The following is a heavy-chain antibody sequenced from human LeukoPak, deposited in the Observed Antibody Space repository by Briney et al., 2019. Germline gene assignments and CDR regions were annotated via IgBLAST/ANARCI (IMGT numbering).Heavy chain of an antibody. CDR1: GGSISSYY. CDR2: IYYSGST. V-gene: IGHV4-59*08. D-gene: IGHD5-18*01. J-gene: IGHJ6*02. CDR3: ATRGARGYSPLYYGMDV. Sequence: SETLSLTCTVSGGSISSYYWSWIRQPPGKGVEWIGYIYYSGSTNYNPSLKSRVTISVDTSKNQFSLKLSSVTAADTAVYYCATRGARGYSPLYYGMDVWGQGTTVTVSS.